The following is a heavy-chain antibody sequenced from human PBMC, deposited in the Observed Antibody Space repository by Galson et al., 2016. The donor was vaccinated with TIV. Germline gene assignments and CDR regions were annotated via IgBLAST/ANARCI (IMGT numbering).Heavy chain of an antibody. D-gene: IGHD5-18*01. V-gene: IGHV2-5*01. Sequence: PALVKPTQTLTLTCTFSGFSLHTNGVGVGWIRQPPGTALEWLGLIYWNDDKRYSPSLKSRVTITKDTSRNQVDLTRTNMDPVDTATYYCAQTAMSLSGGFDSWGQGTLVTVSS. CDR2: IYWNDDK. J-gene: IGHJ5*01. CDR1: GFSLHTNGVG. CDR3: AQTAMSLSGGFDS.